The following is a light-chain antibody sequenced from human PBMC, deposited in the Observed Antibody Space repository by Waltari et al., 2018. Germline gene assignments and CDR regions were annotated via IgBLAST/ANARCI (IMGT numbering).Light chain of an antibody. V-gene: IGKV3-11*01. CDR1: QSVSTY. Sequence: EIVLTQSPATLSLSPGERATLFCRASQSVSTYFAWYKQKPGQAPGRLIYDTSNRAAGIPPRFTGRVSGTDFSLTISGLEPEDFAVYYCQQGSTFGQGTRLEIK. CDR3: QQGST. CDR2: DTS. J-gene: IGKJ5*01.